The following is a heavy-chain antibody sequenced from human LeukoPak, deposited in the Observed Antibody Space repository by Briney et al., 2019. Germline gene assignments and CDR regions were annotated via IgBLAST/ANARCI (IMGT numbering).Heavy chain of an antibody. CDR2: ISVSGGTT. D-gene: IGHD6-19*01. J-gene: IGHJ4*02. CDR3: ARAYSSGWYGDY. V-gene: IGHV3-23*01. Sequence: GGSLRLSCAASGFTFSSYAMSWVRQAPGKGLEWVAAISVSGGTTYYADSVRGRFTLSTDNSKNTLYLQMSSLRAEDTAVYYCARAYSSGWYGDYWGQGTLVTVSS. CDR1: GFTFSSYA.